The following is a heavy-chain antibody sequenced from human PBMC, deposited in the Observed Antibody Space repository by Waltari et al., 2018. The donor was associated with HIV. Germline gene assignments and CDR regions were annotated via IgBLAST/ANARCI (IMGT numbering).Heavy chain of an antibody. J-gene: IGHJ4*02. Sequence: EVLLVESGGGLVQPGGSLRLSCAASGFSCSGDGMNWVLQAPGKGLECLSVIILSATTLNLATSARCRFTVSRDNARYSMYLHLITLRAEDTSLYYCARDIAFLNWGQGPQVPVSP. V-gene: IGHV3-48*01. CDR1: GFSCSGDG. D-gene: IGHD2-21*01. CDR3: ARDIAFLN. CDR2: IILSATTL.